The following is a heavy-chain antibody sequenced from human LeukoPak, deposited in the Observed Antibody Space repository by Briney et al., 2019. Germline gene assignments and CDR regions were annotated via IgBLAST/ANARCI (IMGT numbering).Heavy chain of an antibody. CDR1: GFTFSSYW. J-gene: IGHJ3*02. V-gene: IGHV3-74*01. CDR3: ARPGVLQEDAFDI. D-gene: IGHD2/OR15-2a*01. CDR2: INTEGGST. Sequence: QTGGSLRLSCAASGFTFSSYWMSWVRQAPGKGLVWVSRINTEGGSTIYADSVKGRFTISRDNAKNTLYLQMNSLRAEDTAVYYCARPGVLQEDAFDIWGQGTMVTVSS.